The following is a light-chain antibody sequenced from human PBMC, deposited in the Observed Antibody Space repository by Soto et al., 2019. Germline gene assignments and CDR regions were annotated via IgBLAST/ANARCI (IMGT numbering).Light chain of an antibody. CDR2: EVS. J-gene: IGLJ1*01. CDR1: SGDVGTYDL. CDR3: SSHAGSNNYV. V-gene: IGLV2-8*01. Sequence: QSALTQPASVSGSPGQSITISCTGTSGDVGTYDLVSWYQHHPGAAPKLMIYEVSKRPSGVPDRFSGSKSGNTASLTVSGLQAEDEADYYCSSHAGSNNYVFGTGTKVTVL.